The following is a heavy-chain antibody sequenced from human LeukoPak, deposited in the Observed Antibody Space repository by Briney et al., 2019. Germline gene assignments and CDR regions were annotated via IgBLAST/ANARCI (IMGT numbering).Heavy chain of an antibody. Sequence: ASVKVPCKVSGYTLTELSIHWVRQAPGKGLEWMGGFDPENGEIIYAQKFQGRVTMTEDRSGDTAYMQLSSLRSEDTAVYYCSTDAGYCNSTTCSYYFDYWGQGTLVTVSS. J-gene: IGHJ4*02. D-gene: IGHD2/OR15-2a*01. CDR3: STDAGYCNSTTCSYYFDY. CDR1: GYTLTELS. CDR2: FDPENGEI. V-gene: IGHV1-24*01.